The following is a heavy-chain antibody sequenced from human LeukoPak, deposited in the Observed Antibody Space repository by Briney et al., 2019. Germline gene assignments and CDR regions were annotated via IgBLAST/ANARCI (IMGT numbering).Heavy chain of an antibody. Sequence: PSETLSLTCTVSGGSISSYYWSWIRQPAGKGLEWIGRIYTSGSTNYNPSLKSRVTISVDTSKNQFSLKLSSVTAADTAVYYCARRIDYGGIQQLNWFDPWGQGTLVTVSS. V-gene: IGHV4-4*07. CDR2: IYTSGST. CDR1: GGSISSYY. D-gene: IGHD4-23*01. J-gene: IGHJ5*02. CDR3: ARRIDYGGIQQLNWFDP.